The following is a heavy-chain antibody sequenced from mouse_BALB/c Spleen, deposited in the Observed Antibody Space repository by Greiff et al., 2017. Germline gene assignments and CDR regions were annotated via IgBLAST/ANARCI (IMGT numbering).Heavy chain of an antibody. CDR1: GYSFTGYT. CDR2: INPYNGDT. Sequence: VQLQQSGPELVKPGASMKISCKASGYSFTGYTMNWVMQSHGKSLEWIGRINPYNGDTFYNQKFKGKATLTVDKSSSTAHMELRSLASEDSAVYYCARGIYYYGSSFYYFDYWGQGTTLTVSS. CDR3: ARGIYYYGSSFYYFDY. J-gene: IGHJ2*01. V-gene: IGHV1-20*02. D-gene: IGHD1-1*01.